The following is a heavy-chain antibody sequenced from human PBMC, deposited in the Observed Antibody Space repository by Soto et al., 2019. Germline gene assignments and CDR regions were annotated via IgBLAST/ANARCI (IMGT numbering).Heavy chain of an antibody. V-gene: IGHV3-33*01. CDR1: GFTFSSYG. J-gene: IGHJ3*02. D-gene: IGHD1-7*01. CDR3: AREWNYALYAFDT. Sequence: GGSLRLSCAASGFTFSSYGMHWVRQAPGKGLEWVAVIWYDGSNKYYADSVKGRFTISRDNSKNTLYLQMNSLRAEDTAVYYCAREWNYALYAFDTWGQGTMVTVSS. CDR2: IWYDGSNK.